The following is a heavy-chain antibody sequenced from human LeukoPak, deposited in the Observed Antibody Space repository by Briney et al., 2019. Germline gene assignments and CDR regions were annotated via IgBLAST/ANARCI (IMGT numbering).Heavy chain of an antibody. CDR3: ARDQLTRVWFDP. Sequence: GGSLRLSCAASGFTFNTYSMSWVRQAPGKGLEWVSIISRTSESIFYADSVKGRFTISRDNAKNSLYLQMNGLRAEDTAVYYCARDQLTRVWFDPWGQGTLVTVSS. V-gene: IGHV3-21*01. CDR1: GFTFNTYS. D-gene: IGHD4-17*01. CDR2: ISRTSESI. J-gene: IGHJ5*02.